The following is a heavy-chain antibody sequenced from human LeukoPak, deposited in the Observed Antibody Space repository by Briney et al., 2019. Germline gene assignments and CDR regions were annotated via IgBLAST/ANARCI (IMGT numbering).Heavy chain of an antibody. CDR1: GFTFSSYS. V-gene: IGHV3-21*01. CDR2: ISSSSSYI. J-gene: IGHJ6*02. Sequence: PGGSLRLSCAASGFTFSSYSMNWVRQAPGKGLGWVSSISSSSSYIYYADSVKGRFTISRDNAKNSLYLQMNSLRAEDTAVYYCAREGCGGDCYSYYYYGMDVWGQGTTVTVSS. CDR3: AREGCGGDCYSYYYYGMDV. D-gene: IGHD2-21*02.